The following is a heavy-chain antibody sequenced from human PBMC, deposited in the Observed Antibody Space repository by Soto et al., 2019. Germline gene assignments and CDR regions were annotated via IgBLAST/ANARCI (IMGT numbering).Heavy chain of an antibody. Sequence: QVQLVQSGAEVKKPGSSVKVSCKASGGTFSSYAISWVRQAPGQGLEWMGGIIPIFGTANYAQKFQGRVTITADESTSTAYMELSSLRSEDTAVYYCARDRLVVVVIGYYYYGMDVWGQGTTVSVSS. CDR1: GGTFSSYA. V-gene: IGHV1-69*01. J-gene: IGHJ6*02. CDR2: IIPIFGTA. CDR3: ARDRLVVVVIGYYYYGMDV. D-gene: IGHD3-22*01.